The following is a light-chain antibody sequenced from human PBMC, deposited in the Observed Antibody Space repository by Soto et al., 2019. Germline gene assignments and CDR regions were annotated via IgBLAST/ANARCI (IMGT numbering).Light chain of an antibody. CDR3: QQYNSYPT. CDR1: QSISIW. J-gene: IGKJ4*01. Sequence: DIQMTQSPSTLSASVGDRVTIACRASQSISIWLAWYQQKPGKAPKLLIYKASTLESGVPSRFSGSGSGTEFTLTISSLQPDDFATYCCQQYNSYPTFGGGTKVEIK. V-gene: IGKV1-5*03. CDR2: KAS.